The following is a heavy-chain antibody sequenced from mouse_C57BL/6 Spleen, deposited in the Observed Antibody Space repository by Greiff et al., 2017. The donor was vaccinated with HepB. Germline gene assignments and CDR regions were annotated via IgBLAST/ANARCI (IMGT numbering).Heavy chain of an antibody. V-gene: IGHV1-69*01. CDR3: ARVGVYYGNYGFAY. D-gene: IGHD2-1*01. CDR2: IDPSDSYT. CDR1: GYTFTSYW. Sequence: QVQLQQPGAELVMPGASVKLSCKASGYTFTSYWMHWVKQRPGQGLEWIGEIDPSDSYTNYNQKFKGKSTLTVDKSSSTADMQLSSLTSEDSAVYYCARVGVYYGNYGFAYWGQGTLVTVAA. J-gene: IGHJ3*01.